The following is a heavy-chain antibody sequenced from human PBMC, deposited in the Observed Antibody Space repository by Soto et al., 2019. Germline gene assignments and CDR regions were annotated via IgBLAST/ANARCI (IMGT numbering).Heavy chain of an antibody. CDR2: IYKSATT. CDR1: GGSVSSGDYY. D-gene: IGHD2-15*01. CDR3: ARGYCGGGSCSRRGLGD. V-gene: IGHV4-31*03. Sequence: SETLSLTCTVAGGSVSSGDYYWSWIRQHPGKGLEWIGYIYKSATTYYNPSFESRVAISVDTSKNQFSLNVTSVTAADTAVYYWARGYCGGGSCSRRGLGDGGQEPLVTVSS. J-gene: IGHJ4*02.